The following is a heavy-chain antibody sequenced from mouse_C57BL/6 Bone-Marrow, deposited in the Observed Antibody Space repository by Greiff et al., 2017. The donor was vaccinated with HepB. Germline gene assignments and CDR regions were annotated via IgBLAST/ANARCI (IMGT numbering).Heavy chain of an antibody. J-gene: IGHJ4*01. CDR2: IDPSDSYT. Sequence: QVQLQQSGAELVKPGASVKLSCKASGDTFTSYWMQWVKQRPGQGLEWIGEIDPSDSYTNYNQKFKGKATLTVDTSSSTAYMQLSSLTSEDSAVYYCARYFAMDYWGQGTSVTVSS. CDR1: GDTFTSYW. CDR3: ARYFAMDY. V-gene: IGHV1-50*01.